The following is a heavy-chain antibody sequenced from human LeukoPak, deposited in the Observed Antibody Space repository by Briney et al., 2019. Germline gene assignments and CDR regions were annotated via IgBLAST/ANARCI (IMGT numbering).Heavy chain of an antibody. V-gene: IGHV3-11*01. CDR3: AKDTMIVVDHANYYFDY. CDR2: ISSSGSTI. CDR1: GFTFSDYY. Sequence: GGSLRLSCAASGFTFSDYYMSWIRQAPGKGLEWVSYISSSGSTIYYADSVKGRFTISRDNAKNSLYLQMNSLRAEDTAVYYCAKDTMIVVDHANYYFDYWGQGTLVTVSS. D-gene: IGHD3-22*01. J-gene: IGHJ4*02.